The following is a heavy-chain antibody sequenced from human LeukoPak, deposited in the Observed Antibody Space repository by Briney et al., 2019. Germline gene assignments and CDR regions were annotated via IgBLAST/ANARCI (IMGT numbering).Heavy chain of an antibody. CDR3: ARVRDGYNNDAYDI. D-gene: IGHD5-24*01. CDR1: GGSISSHY. J-gene: IGHJ3*02. CDR2: IYYSGST. Sequence: SETLSLTCTVSGGSISSHYWSWIRQPPGKGLEWIGYIYYSGSTNYNPSLKSRVTISVDTSKNQFSLKLSSVTAADTAVYYCARVRDGYNNDAYDIWGQGTMVTVPS. V-gene: IGHV4-59*11.